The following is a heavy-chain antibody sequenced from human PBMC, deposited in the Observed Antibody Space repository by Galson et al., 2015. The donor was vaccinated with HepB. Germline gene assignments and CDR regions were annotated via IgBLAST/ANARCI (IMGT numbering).Heavy chain of an antibody. CDR1: GSTFTSCH. Sequence: SVKVSCKASGSTFTSCHIHWVRQAPGQGLEWMGIIKPSDGYTRYAQKFQGRVTMTRETATNTVYMELSSLTSEDTAVFYCAREDYGDEKPSGQTSNYYYGMDVWGQGTTVTVSS. CDR3: AREDYGDEKPSGQTSNYYYGMDV. D-gene: IGHD4-17*01. CDR2: IKPSDGYT. V-gene: IGHV1-46*01. J-gene: IGHJ6*02.